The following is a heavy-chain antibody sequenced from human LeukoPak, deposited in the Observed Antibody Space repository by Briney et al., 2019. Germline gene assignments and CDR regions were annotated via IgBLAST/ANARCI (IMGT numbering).Heavy chain of an antibody. J-gene: IGHJ4*02. D-gene: IGHD1-26*01. CDR3: ARQSTGSYYSPIDY. CDR1: GYTFTSYG. Sequence: ASVKVSCKASGYTFTSYGISWVRQAPGQGLEWMGWVSTYNGNTKYAQNLQGRVTTTTDISTSTAYMELRSLRSDDTAMYYCARQSTGSYYSPIDYWGQGTLVTVSS. V-gene: IGHV1-18*01. CDR2: VSTYNGNT.